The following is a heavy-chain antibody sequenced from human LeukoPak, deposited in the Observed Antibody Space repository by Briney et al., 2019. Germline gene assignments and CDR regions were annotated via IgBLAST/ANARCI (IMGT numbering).Heavy chain of an antibody. Sequence: SVKASCKASGGTFSSYAISWVRQAPGQGLEWMGRNIPILGIANYAQKFQGRVTITADKSTSTAYMELSSLRSEDTAVYYCARGSSSFYYFDYWGQGTLVTVSS. D-gene: IGHD6-13*01. V-gene: IGHV1-69*04. CDR2: NIPILGIA. CDR1: GGTFSSYA. J-gene: IGHJ4*02. CDR3: ARGSSSFYYFDY.